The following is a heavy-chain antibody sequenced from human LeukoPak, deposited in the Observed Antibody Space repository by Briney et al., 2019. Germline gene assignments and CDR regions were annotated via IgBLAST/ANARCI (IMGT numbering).Heavy chain of an antibody. J-gene: IGHJ4*02. D-gene: IGHD4-23*01. CDR2: TSGSGGST. CDR3: ARGTTVVTPDDY. CDR1: GFTFSSYV. Sequence: GGSLRLSCAASGFTFSSYVMSWVRQAPGKGLEWVSATSGSGGSTYYADSVKGRFTISRDNAKNSLYLQMNSLRAEDTAVYYCARGTTVVTPDDYWGQGTLVTVSS. V-gene: IGHV3-23*01.